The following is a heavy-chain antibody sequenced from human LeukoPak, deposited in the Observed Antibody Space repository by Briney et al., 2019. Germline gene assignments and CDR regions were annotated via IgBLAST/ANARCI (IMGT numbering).Heavy chain of an antibody. V-gene: IGHV3-66*04. D-gene: IGHD6-6*01. CDR3: ARRSVPGRPGY. CDR1: GFTVSNND. Sequence: GGSLRLSCAASGFTVSNNDIKWVRQAPGKGLEWVSLIYSDGGTHYTDSVKGRFSTSRDNSKNTVYLQMNSLRGEDTAVYYCARRSVPGRPGYWGQGTLVTVSS. CDR2: IYSDGGT. J-gene: IGHJ4*02.